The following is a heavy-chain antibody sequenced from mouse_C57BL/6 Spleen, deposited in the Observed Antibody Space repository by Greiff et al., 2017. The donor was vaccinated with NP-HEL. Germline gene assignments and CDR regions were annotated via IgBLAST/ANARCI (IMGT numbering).Heavy chain of an antibody. J-gene: IGHJ1*03. CDR3: ASYDYDGYFDV. CDR1: GFTFSDYG. Sequence: EVQLVESGGGLVKPRGSLKLSCAASGFTFSDYGMHWVRQAPEKGLEWVAYISSGSSTIYYADTVKGRFTISRDNAKNTLFLQMTSLRSEDTAMYYCASYDYDGYFDVWGTGTTVTVSS. D-gene: IGHD2-4*01. CDR2: ISSGSSTI. V-gene: IGHV5-17*01.